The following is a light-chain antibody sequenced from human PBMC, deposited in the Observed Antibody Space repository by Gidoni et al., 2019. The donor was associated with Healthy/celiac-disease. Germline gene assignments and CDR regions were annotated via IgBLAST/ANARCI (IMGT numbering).Light chain of an antibody. CDR3: QQSYSTHRT. Sequence: DIQMTQSPFSLSASVGDRVTITCRASQSISSYLKWYQQKSWKAPKLLIYAASSLQSGVPSRFSGSGSGTDFTLTSSSLQPEDFANYCSQQSYSTHRTFGQGTKLEIK. CDR2: AAS. V-gene: IGKV1-39*01. CDR1: QSISSY. J-gene: IGKJ2*01.